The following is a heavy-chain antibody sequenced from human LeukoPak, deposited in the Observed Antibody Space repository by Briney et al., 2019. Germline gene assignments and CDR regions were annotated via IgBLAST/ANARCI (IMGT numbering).Heavy chain of an antibody. CDR3: AIVGRESLYYLYYMDV. CDR1: GYSFTSYV. D-gene: IGHD3-10*01. Sequence: ASVKVSCKASGYSFTSYVISWVRQAPGQGLEWMGWINTNTGNPTYAQGFTGRFVFSLGSSVSTAFLQISSLKAADTSVYYCAIVGRESLYYLYYMDVWDKETSVTV. CDR2: INTNTGNP. V-gene: IGHV7-4-1*02. J-gene: IGHJ6*03.